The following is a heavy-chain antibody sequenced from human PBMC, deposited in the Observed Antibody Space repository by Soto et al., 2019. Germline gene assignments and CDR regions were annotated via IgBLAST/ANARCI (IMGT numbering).Heavy chain of an antibody. CDR2: IDNDGSST. V-gene: IGHV3-74*01. CDR1: GFKFSSYW. J-gene: IGHJ4*02. CDR3: ARGGTYCSTTSCYFDY. D-gene: IGHD2-2*01. Sequence: PGGSLRLSCATSGFKFSSYWMHWVCQTPGKGLVWVSRIDNDGSSTVYADSVKGRFTISRDNAKNTLYLQMNSLRAEDTAVYYCARGGTYCSTTSCYFDYWGQGTLVTVS.